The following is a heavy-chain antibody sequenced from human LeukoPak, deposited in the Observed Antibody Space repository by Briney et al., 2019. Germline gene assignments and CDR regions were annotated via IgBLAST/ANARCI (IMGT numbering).Heavy chain of an antibody. CDR2: ISYDGSNK. V-gene: IGHV3-30-3*02. D-gene: IGHD6-19*01. Sequence: GGSLRLSCAASGFTFSSYAMHWVRQAPGKGLEWVAVISYDGSNKYYADSVKGRFTISRDNSKNTLYLQMNSLRAEDTAVYYCAKLLSGWHYFDYWGQGTLVIVSS. CDR1: GFTFSSYA. J-gene: IGHJ4*02. CDR3: AKLLSGWHYFDY.